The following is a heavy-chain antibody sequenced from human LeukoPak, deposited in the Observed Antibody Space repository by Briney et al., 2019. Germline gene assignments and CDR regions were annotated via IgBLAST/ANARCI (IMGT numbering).Heavy chain of an antibody. CDR3: ARAMVRGVITISIDY. J-gene: IGHJ4*02. CDR2: MNPNSGGT. Sequence: ASVKVSCKASGYTFTSYDINWVRQATGQGLEWMGWMNPNSGGTNYAQKFQGRVTMTRDTSISTAYMELSRLRSDDTAVYYCARAMVRGVITISIDYWGQGTLVTVSS. V-gene: IGHV1-2*02. CDR1: GYTFTSYD. D-gene: IGHD3-10*01.